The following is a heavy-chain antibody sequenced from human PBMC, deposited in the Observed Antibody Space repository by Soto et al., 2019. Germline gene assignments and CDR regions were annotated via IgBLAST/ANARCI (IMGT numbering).Heavy chain of an antibody. CDR3: ARVDGYHNHGLDY. CDR1: GFGFTFSTSA. CDR2: FRESGGTK. J-gene: IGHJ4*02. Sequence: GGFLRLSCAASGFGFTFSTSAMSWVRQAPGKGLEWVSTFRESGGTKYYANSVKGRFTISRDNSKNTLYLQMNSLRAEDTAVYYCARVDGYHNHGLDYWGQGTLVTVSS. V-gene: IGHV3-23*01. D-gene: IGHD5-12*01.